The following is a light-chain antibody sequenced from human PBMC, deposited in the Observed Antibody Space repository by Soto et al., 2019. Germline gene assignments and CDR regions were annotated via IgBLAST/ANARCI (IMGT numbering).Light chain of an antibody. CDR1: ENINTY. Sequence: IVLTQSPATLSVSPGETATLSCRASENINTYLAWYQQKPGQAPKLLIYDASNRATGIPARFSASGSGTDFTLTISSLEPEDFAVYYCQHRYNWPLTFGGGTNVEIK. CDR3: QHRYNWPLT. J-gene: IGKJ4*01. CDR2: DAS. V-gene: IGKV3-11*01.